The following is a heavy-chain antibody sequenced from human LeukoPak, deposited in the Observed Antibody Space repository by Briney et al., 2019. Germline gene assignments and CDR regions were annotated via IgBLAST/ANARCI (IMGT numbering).Heavy chain of an antibody. J-gene: IGHJ4*02. Sequence: SETLSLTCTVSGFSISSYYWSWIRQPPGKGLEWIGYIYYSGSTNYNPSLKSRVTISVDTSKNQFSLKLSSVTAADTAVYYCARRHGDYWGQGTLVTVSS. V-gene: IGHV4-59*01. CDR1: GFSISSYY. CDR2: IYYSGST. CDR3: ARRHGDY.